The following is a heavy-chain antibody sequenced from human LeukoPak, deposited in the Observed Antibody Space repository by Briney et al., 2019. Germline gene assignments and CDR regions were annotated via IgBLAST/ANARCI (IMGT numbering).Heavy chain of an antibody. CDR3: ARHVHRFYDILTGNYQSVRGPYYFDY. J-gene: IGHJ4*02. Sequence: SETLSLTCTVSGGSISSSSYSWGWIRQPPGKGLEWIGSISFTGSTYYNPSLKSRVTISVDTSKNQFSLKLTSVTAADTGVFYCARHVHRFYDILTGNYQSVRGPYYFDYWGQGTLVPVSS. D-gene: IGHD3-9*01. CDR2: ISFTGST. CDR1: GGSISSSSYS. V-gene: IGHV4-39*01.